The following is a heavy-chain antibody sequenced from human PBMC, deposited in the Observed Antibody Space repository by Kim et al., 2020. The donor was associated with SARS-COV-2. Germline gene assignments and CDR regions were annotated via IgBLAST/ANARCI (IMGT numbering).Heavy chain of an antibody. CDR2: IYYSGST. Sequence: SETLSLTCTVSGGSISSYYWSWIRQPPGKGLEWIGYIYYSGSTNYNPSLKSRVTISVDTSKNQFSLKLSSVTAADTAVYYCARNAGSRDYFDYWGQGTLVTVSS. D-gene: IGHD3-10*01. CDR1: GGSISSYY. V-gene: IGHV4-59*13. J-gene: IGHJ4*02. CDR3: ARNAGSRDYFDY.